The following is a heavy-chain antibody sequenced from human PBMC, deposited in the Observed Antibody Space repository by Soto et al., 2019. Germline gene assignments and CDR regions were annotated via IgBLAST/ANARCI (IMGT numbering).Heavy chain of an antibody. J-gene: IGHJ6*02. Sequence: GGSLRLSCAACGFTFSSYWMSWVRQAPGKGLEWVANIKQDGSEKYYVDSVKGRFTISRDNAKNSLYLQMNSLRAEDTAVYYCARDPDYGDYGMDVWGQGTTVTVSS. CDR1: GFTFSSYW. D-gene: IGHD4-17*01. CDR2: IKQDGSEK. CDR3: ARDPDYGDYGMDV. V-gene: IGHV3-7*05.